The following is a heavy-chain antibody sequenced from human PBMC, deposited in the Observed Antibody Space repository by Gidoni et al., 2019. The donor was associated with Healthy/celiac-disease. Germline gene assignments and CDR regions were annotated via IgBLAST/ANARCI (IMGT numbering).Heavy chain of an antibody. CDR3: AKSISIAVAGQNDY. J-gene: IGHJ4*02. V-gene: IGHV3-23*01. CDR1: GFSFSSYA. Sequence: EVQPLESGGGLVQPGGSLRLSCAASGFSFSSYAMSWVRQAPGQGLELVSAISGSGGSTYYADSVKGRFTISRDNSKNTLYLQMNSLRAEDTAVYYCAKSISIAVAGQNDYWGQGTLVTVSS. D-gene: IGHD6-19*01. CDR2: ISGSGGST.